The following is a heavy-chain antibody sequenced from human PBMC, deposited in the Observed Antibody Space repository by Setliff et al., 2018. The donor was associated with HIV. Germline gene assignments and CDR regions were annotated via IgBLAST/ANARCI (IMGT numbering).Heavy chain of an antibody. CDR3: AREDYYYYGMDV. Sequence: PSETLSLTCAVSGYSISSGYYWTWIRQPPGKGLEWIGSIYYTGSTYYSPPLKSRVTISVDTSKNQFSLKLSSVTAADTAVYYCAREDYYYYGMDVWGQGTTVTVSS. CDR2: IYYTGST. J-gene: IGHJ6*02. CDR1: GYSISSGYY. V-gene: IGHV4-38-2*02.